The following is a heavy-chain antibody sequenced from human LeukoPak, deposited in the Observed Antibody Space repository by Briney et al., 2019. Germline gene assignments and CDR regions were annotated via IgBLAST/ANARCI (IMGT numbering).Heavy chain of an antibody. J-gene: IGHJ4*02. CDR2: IRSKAYGGTT. V-gene: IGHV3-49*03. CDR1: GFTFGDYA. CDR3: TRERGVLLWFGEAPLLFDY. Sequence: GGSLRLSCTASGFTFGDYAMSWFRQAPGKGLEWVGFIRSKAYGGTTEYAASVKGRFTISRDDSKSIAYLQMNSLKTEDTAVYYCTRERGVLLWFGEAPLLFDYWGQGTLVTVSS. D-gene: IGHD3-10*01.